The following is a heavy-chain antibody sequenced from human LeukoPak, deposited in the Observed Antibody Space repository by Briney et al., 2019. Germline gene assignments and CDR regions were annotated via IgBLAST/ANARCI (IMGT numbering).Heavy chain of an antibody. CDR3: TTDVGDGYNLDY. CDR2: INHSGST. V-gene: IGHV4-34*01. CDR1: GGSFSGYY. D-gene: IGHD5-24*01. Sequence: PSETLSLTCAVYGGSFSGYYWSWIRQPPGKGLEWIGEINHSGSTNYNPSLKSRVTISVDTSKNQFSLKLSSVTAEDTAVYYCTTDVGDGYNLDYWGQGTLVTVSS. J-gene: IGHJ4*02.